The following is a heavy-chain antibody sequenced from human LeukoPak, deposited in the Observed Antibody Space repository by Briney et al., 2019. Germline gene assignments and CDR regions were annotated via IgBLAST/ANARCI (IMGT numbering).Heavy chain of an antibody. V-gene: IGHV1-69*05. CDR2: IIPIFGTA. Sequence: SVKVSCKASGGTFSSYAISWVPQAPGQGLEWMGGIIPIFGTANYAQKFQGRVTITTDESTSTAYMELSSLRSEDTAVYYCVPTAGYSSGWYNFDYWGQGTLVTVSS. CDR3: VPTAGYSSGWYNFDY. J-gene: IGHJ4*02. CDR1: GGTFSSYA. D-gene: IGHD6-19*01.